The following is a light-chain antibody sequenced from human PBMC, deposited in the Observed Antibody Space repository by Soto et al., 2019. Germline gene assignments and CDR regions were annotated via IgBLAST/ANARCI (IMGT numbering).Light chain of an antibody. CDR1: QSVSSN. CDR2: GAS. CDR3: QQYNNWPLT. V-gene: IGKV3-15*01. Sequence: EVVMTQSPATLSVSPGERATLSFRASQSVSSNLAWYQQKPGQAPRLLIYGASTRATGIPARFSGSGSGTEFTLTISSLQPEDFAVYYCQQYNNWPLTFGQGTRLEIK. J-gene: IGKJ5*01.